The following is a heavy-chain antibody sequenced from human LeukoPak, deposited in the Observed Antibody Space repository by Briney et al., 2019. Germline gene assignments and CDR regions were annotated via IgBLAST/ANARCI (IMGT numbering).Heavy chain of an antibody. V-gene: IGHV1-24*01. D-gene: IGHD3-22*01. CDR1: GYTLTELS. CDR3: ATTTYYYDSSGYYFFDY. Sequence: GASVKVSCKVSGYTLTELSMHWVRQAPGKGLEWMGGFDPEDGETIYAQKFQGRVTMTEGTSTDTAYMELSSLRSEDTAVYYCATTTYYYDSSGYYFFDYWGQGTLVTVSS. J-gene: IGHJ4*02. CDR2: FDPEDGET.